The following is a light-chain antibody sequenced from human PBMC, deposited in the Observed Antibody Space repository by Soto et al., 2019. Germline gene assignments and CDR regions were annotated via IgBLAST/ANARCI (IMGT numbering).Light chain of an antibody. J-gene: IGKJ1*01. Sequence: EIVLTQSPGTLSFSPGERATLSCRASQRISSNSLAWYQQKPGQAPRLLIYDASTRATDIPDRFSGSGSGTDFTLTISRLEPEDVAVYYCQQRGGSPPTWTFGQGTKVDIK. V-gene: IGKV3-20*01. CDR2: DAS. CDR3: QQRGGSPPTWT. CDR1: QRISSNS.